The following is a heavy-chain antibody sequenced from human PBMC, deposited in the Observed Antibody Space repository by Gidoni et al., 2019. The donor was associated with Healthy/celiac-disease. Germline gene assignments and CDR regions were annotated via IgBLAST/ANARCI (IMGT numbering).Heavy chain of an antibody. Sequence: QAPGKGLELVGFIRSKAYGGTTEYAASVKGRFTISRDDSKSIAYLQMNSLKTEDTAVYYCTRQYDFWSGYHDYWGQGTLVTVSS. V-gene: IGHV3-49*02. CDR3: TRQYDFWSGYHDY. J-gene: IGHJ4*02. CDR2: IRSKAYGGTT. D-gene: IGHD3-3*01.